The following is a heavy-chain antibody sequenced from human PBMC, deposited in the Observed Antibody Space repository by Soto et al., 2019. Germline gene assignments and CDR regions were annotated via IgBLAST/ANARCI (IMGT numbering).Heavy chain of an antibody. CDR2: ISPHNFNT. Sequence: AAVKVSCKASGYTFTHFYITWVRQAPGQGLEWMGAISPHNFNTNYAQKFRGRVTLTTEKSKNTAYTDLRSLTSDDTAVYYCARDEGGYDILTGYYKAHKFYYPGQGFPVTAPQ. V-gene: IGHV1-18*01. CDR3: ARDEGGYDILTGYYKAHKFYY. CDR1: GYTFTHFY. D-gene: IGHD3-9*01. J-gene: IGHJ4*02.